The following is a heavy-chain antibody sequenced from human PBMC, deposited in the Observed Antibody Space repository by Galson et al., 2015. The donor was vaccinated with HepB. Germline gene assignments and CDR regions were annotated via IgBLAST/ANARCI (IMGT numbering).Heavy chain of an antibody. V-gene: IGHV6-1*01. CDR1: GDSVSSNSSL. CDR2: TYYRSRWNN. D-gene: IGHD4-17*01. CDR3: ASHEARGYGEIEYYFYGMNV. Sequence: CAISGDSVSSNSSLWNRIRQSPSRGLEWLGRTYYRSRWNNDYAVSVKSRISITSDTSKNHFSLQLNSVTPEDTATYFCASHEARGYGEIEYYFYGMNVWGQGTTVTVTS. J-gene: IGHJ6*02.